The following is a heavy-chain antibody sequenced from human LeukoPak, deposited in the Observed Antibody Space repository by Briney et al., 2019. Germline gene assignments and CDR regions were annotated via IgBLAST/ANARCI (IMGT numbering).Heavy chain of an antibody. CDR2: IKQDGSEK. CDR1: GFTFSSYW. CDR3: ARAGSYYRSDAFDI. J-gene: IGHJ3*02. D-gene: IGHD1-26*01. V-gene: IGHV3-7*01. Sequence: GGSLRLSCAAPGFTFSSYWMSWVRQAPGKGLEWVANIKQDGSEKYYVDSVKGRFTISRDNAKNSLYLQMNSLRAEDTAVYYCARAGSYYRSDAFDIWGQGTMVTVSS.